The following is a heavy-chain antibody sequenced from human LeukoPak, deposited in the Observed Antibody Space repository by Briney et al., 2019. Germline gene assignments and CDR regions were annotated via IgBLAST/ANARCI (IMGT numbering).Heavy chain of an antibody. Sequence: PSETLSLTCTVSGDSFTSVTDYWACIRQPPGQGLEWIATGDYSGGTYYNPSLESRVAISAHMSKNQISLQLTSVTGADTAVYYCAGERGEEYSSGWYKTNFFYNWGQGIRVTVSS. CDR2: GDYSGGT. V-gene: IGHV4-39*07. CDR1: GDSFTSVTDY. CDR3: AGERGEEYSSGWYKTNFFYN. D-gene: IGHD6-19*01. J-gene: IGHJ4*02.